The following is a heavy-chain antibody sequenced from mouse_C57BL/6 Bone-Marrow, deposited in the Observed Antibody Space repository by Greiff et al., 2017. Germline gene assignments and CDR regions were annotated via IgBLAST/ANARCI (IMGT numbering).Heavy chain of an antibody. CDR2: INPYNGGT. V-gene: IGHV1-19*01. CDR1: GYTFTDYY. J-gene: IGHJ2*01. CDR3: ARNPQDYFDY. Sequence: VQLQQSGPVLVKPGASVKMSCKASGYTFTDYYMNWVKQSHGKSLEWIGVINPYNGGTSYNQKFKGKATLTVDKSSSTAYIELNSLTSEYSAVYYCARNPQDYFDYWGQGTTLTVSS.